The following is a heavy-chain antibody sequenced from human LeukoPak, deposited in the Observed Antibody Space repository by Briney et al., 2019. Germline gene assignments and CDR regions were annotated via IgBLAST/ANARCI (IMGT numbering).Heavy chain of an antibody. CDR3: ARGRQGQLVGWFDP. V-gene: IGHV4-59*12. CDR2: IYYSGST. Sequence: SETLSLTCTVSGGSISSYYWSWIRQPPGKGLEWIGYIYYSGSTNYNPSLKSRVTISVDTSKNQFSLKLSSVTAADTAVYYCARGRQGQLVGWFDPWGQGTLVTVSS. J-gene: IGHJ5*02. D-gene: IGHD6-6*01. CDR1: GGSISSYY.